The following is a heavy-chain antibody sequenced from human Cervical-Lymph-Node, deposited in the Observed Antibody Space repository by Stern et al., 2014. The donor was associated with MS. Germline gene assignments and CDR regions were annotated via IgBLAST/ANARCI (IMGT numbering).Heavy chain of an antibody. J-gene: IGHJ4*02. Sequence: QVQLQESGPGVVKPSQTLSLSCTVSGGSVNDGGHYWTWIRQHPGKGLEGFGDISSSGSTIYNPALKSRVTISLDTSNNHFSLNLTSVTAADTAFYFCASSASYARYYFDLWGQGTLVTVSS. CDR2: ISSSGST. CDR1: GGSVNDGGHY. V-gene: IGHV4-31*03. CDR3: ASSASYARYYFDL. D-gene: IGHD1-26*01.